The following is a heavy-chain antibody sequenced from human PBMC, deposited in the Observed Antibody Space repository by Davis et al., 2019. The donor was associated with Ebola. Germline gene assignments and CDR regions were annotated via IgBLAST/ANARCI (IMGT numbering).Heavy chain of an antibody. CDR2: TSGSGDST. CDR1: GFTFSSYA. V-gene: IGHV3-23*01. J-gene: IGHJ4*02. D-gene: IGHD6-19*01. Sequence: GGSLRLSCPASGFTFSSYAMSWVRKAPGKGLEWVSGTSGSGDSTYYAESVKGRVTISRDNPKKTLYLQMNSLRAEDTAVYYCAKQGGSSGWYHFDYWGQGTQVTVSS. CDR3: AKQGGSSGWYHFDY.